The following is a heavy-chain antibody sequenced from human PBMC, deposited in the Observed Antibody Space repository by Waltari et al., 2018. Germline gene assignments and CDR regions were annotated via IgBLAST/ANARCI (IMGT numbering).Heavy chain of an antibody. CDR2: IIPIFGTA. Sequence: QVQLVQSGAEVKKPGSSVKVSCKASGGTFSSYAISWVRQAPGQGLEWMGGIIPIFGTANDAQKFQGRVTITTDESTSTAYMELSSLRSEDTAVYYCARASYCGGDCSIYYYYGMDVWGQGTTVTVSS. V-gene: IGHV1-69*05. CDR1: GGTFSSYA. CDR3: ARASYCGGDCSIYYYYGMDV. J-gene: IGHJ6*02. D-gene: IGHD2-21*01.